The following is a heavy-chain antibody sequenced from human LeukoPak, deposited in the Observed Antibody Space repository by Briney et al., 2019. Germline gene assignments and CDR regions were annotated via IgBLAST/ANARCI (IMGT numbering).Heavy chain of an antibody. CDR2: ISSGGGST. V-gene: IGHV3-23*01. D-gene: IGHD6-13*01. Sequence: GGSLRLSCAASGFTFSNYGMSWVRQAPGKGLEWVSAISSGGGSTYYADSVKGRFTISRDNSKNTLYLQMNSLRAEDTAIYYCAKYPTSPGTYYFDYWGQGTLVTVSS. CDR1: GFTFSNYG. CDR3: AKYPTSPGTYYFDY. J-gene: IGHJ4*02.